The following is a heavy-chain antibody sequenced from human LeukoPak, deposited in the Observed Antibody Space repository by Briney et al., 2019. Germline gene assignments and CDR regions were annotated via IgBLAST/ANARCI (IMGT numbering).Heavy chain of an antibody. Sequence: GGSLRLSCAASGFTFSSYGMHWVRQAPGKGLEWVAVISYDGSNKYYADSVKGRFTISRDNSKNTLYLQMNSLRAEDTAVYYCAKAQWEYCSGGSCYSFDYWGQGTLVTVSS. CDR1: GFTFSSYG. J-gene: IGHJ4*02. V-gene: IGHV3-30*18. D-gene: IGHD2-15*01. CDR3: AKAQWEYCSGGSCYSFDY. CDR2: ISYDGSNK.